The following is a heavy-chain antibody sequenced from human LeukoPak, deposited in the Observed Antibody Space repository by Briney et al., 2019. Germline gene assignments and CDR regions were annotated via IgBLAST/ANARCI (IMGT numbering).Heavy chain of an antibody. V-gene: IGHV3-21*01. D-gene: IGHD2-15*01. CDR1: GFTFSSYS. J-gene: IGHJ6*02. Sequence: GGSLRLSCAASGFTFSSYSMNWVRQAPGKGLEWVSSISSSSSYIYYADSVKGRFTISRDNAKNSLYLQMNSLRAEDTAVYYYARDPVVVVAATPDGMDVWGQGTTVTVSS. CDR2: ISSSSSYI. CDR3: ARDPVVVVAATPDGMDV.